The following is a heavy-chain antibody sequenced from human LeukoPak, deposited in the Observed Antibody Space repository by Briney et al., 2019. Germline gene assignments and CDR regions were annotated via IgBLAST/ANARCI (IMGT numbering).Heavy chain of an antibody. CDR2: THYSGST. V-gene: IGHV4-59*08. CDR1: GDSINIYY. Sequence: SETLSLTCTVSGDSINIYYWSWLRQPPGRGLEWIAYTHYSGSTNYNPSLKSRVTISVDTSKNQFSLKLSSVTAADTAVYYCASHGVVAAAANYYYYMDVWGKGTTVIVSS. J-gene: IGHJ6*03. D-gene: IGHD2-2*01. CDR3: ASHGVVAAAANYYYYMDV.